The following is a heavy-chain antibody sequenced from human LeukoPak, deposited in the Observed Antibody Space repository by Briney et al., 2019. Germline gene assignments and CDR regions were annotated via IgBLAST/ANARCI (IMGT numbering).Heavy chain of an antibody. CDR1: GFTFRTCG. V-gene: IGHV3-30*02. CDR2: DGTNT. D-gene: IGHD5-18*01. J-gene: IGHJ4*02. Sequence: GGSLRLSCAASGFTFRTCGMHWVRQAPGKGLEWVAIDGTNTYYADSVKGRFTISRDNSKNTLYLQMNSLRAEDTAVYYCAMGGYSYGYWGQGTLVTVSS. CDR3: AMGGYSYGY.